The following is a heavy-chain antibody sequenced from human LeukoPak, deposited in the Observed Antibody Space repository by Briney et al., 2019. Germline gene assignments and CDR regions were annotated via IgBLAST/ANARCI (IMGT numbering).Heavy chain of an antibody. V-gene: IGHV1-2*02. D-gene: IGHD2-15*01. Sequence: GASVKVSCKASGYTFTGYYMHWVRQAPGQGLEWMGWINPNRGGTNYAQKFQGRVTITRDTSISTAYMELSRLRSDDTAVYYCARWDIVRDLKATSYYYYGMDVWGQGATVTVSS. CDR2: INPNRGGT. J-gene: IGHJ6*02. CDR3: ARWDIVRDLKATSYYYYGMDV. CDR1: GYTFTGYY.